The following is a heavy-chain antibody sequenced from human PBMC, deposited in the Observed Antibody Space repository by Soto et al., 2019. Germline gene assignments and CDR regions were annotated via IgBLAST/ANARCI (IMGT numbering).Heavy chain of an antibody. J-gene: IGHJ6*02. Sequence: SVKVSCKASGGTFSSYTISWVRQAPGQGLEWMGRIIPILGIANYAQKFQGRVTITADKSTSTAYMELSSLRSEDTAVYYCAREGPAPYYYYGMDVWGQGSTVTVSS. CDR2: IIPILGIA. CDR1: GGTFSSYT. CDR3: AREGPAPYYYYGMDV. V-gene: IGHV1-69*04.